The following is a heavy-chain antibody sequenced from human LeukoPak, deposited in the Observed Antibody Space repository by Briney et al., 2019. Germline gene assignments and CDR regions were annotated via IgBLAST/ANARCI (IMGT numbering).Heavy chain of an antibody. J-gene: IGHJ4*02. Sequence: GGSLRLSCAASGFTFSSFGMHWVRQAPGKGLEWVAVISHDGSYNSYADSVKGRFTISRDNSKNTLCLHMNSLRAEDTAVYYCAKDYRLAYYDFWSAYYFDYWGQGTLVTVSS. CDR2: ISHDGSYN. CDR3: AKDYRLAYYDFWSAYYFDY. D-gene: IGHD3-3*01. CDR1: GFTFSSFG. V-gene: IGHV3-30*18.